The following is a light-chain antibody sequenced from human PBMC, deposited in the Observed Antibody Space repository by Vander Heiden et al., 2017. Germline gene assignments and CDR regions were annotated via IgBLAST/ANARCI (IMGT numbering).Light chain of an antibody. Sequence: SVLPQPPSESAAPGQTVTISCSGSTSDIGNNYVSWYQQLPGTAPRLLIYDTNKRPSGIPGRFSGSKSGTSATLGITGLQTEDEADYYCGTWDSSRSDGGILFGGGTKVTVL. V-gene: IGLV1-51*01. J-gene: IGLJ2*01. CDR2: DTN. CDR3: GTWDSSRSDGGIL. CDR1: TSDIGNNY.